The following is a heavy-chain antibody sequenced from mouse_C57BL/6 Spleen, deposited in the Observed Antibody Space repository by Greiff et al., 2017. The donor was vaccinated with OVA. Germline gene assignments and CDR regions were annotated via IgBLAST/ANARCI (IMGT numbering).Heavy chain of an antibody. D-gene: IGHD1-1*01. V-gene: IGHV3-6*01. CDR1: GYSITSGYY. CDR3: AREDYGSSEGYFDV. J-gene: IGHJ1*03. CDR2: ISYDGSN. Sequence: VQLKQSGPGLVKPSQSLSLTCSVTGYSITSGYYWNWIRQFPGNKLEWMGYISYDGSNNYNPSLKNRISITRDTSKNQFFLKLNSVTTEDTATYYCAREDYGSSEGYFDVWGTGTTVTVSS.